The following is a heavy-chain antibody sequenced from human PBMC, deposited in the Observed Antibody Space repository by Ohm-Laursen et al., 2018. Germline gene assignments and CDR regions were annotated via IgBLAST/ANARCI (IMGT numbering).Heavy chain of an antibody. CDR1: GYTFTNYD. CDR3: ARANDFWSGYYPYYYYGMDV. CDR2: MNPNSGNT. V-gene: IGHV1-8*01. J-gene: IGHJ6*02. D-gene: IGHD3-3*01. Sequence: SVKVSCNTSGYTFTNYDINWVRQATGQGLEWMGWMNPNSGNTGYTQKFQGRVTMTRDTSTSTVYMELSSLRSEDTAVYYCARANDFWSGYYPYYYYGMDVWGQGTTVTVSS.